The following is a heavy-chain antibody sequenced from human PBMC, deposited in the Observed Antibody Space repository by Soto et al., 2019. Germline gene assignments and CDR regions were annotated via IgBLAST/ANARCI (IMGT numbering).Heavy chain of an antibody. V-gene: IGHV3-9*01. J-gene: IGHJ4*02. Sequence: GGSLSLSCAASGFPFDDHSMHWVRQAPGKGLEWVSGISWNSGSIGYADSVKGRFTISRDNAKNSLYLQMNSLRAEDTALYYCAKGRDFWSGYADYWGQGTLVTVSS. CDR2: ISWNSGSI. D-gene: IGHD3-3*01. CDR1: GFPFDDHS. CDR3: AKGRDFWSGYADY.